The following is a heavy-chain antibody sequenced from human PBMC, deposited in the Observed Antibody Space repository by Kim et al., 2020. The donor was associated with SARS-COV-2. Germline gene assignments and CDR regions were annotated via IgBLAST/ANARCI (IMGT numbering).Heavy chain of an antibody. J-gene: IGHJ3*02. D-gene: IGHD2-15*01. Sequence: KGRFTISGDNSKNPPYLQMNSLRAEDTAVYYCAKDDSCSGGSCYSGAFDIWGQGTMVTVSS. CDR3: AKDDSCSGGSCYSGAFDI. V-gene: IGHV3-30*02.